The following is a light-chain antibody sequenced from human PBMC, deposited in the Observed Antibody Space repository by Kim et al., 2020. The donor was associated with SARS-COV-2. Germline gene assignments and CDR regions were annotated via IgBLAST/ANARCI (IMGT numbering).Light chain of an antibody. Sequence: DVQMTQFPSSVSASVGARVTITCRASQGIASWLAWYQQKPGEAPKLLIYAASALQDGVPSRFSGSGSGTEFTLTISSLQPEDFATYYCQQSNNFPITFGQGTRLEIK. V-gene: IGKV1-12*01. CDR3: QQSNNFPIT. CDR2: AAS. CDR1: QGIASW. J-gene: IGKJ5*01.